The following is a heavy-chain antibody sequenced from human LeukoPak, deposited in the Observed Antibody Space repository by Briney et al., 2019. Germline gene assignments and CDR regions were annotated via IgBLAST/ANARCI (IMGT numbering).Heavy chain of an antibody. D-gene: IGHD6-19*01. CDR3: ARNNGVAVAGKGFDP. J-gene: IGHJ5*02. CDR1: GGSISSYY. V-gene: IGHV4-59*01. Sequence: SETLSLTCTVSGGSISSYYWSWIRQPPGKGLEWIGYIYYSGSTNYNPSLKSRVTISVDTSKNQFSLKLSSVTAADTAVYYCARNNGVAVAGKGFDPWGQGTLVTVSS. CDR2: IYYSGST.